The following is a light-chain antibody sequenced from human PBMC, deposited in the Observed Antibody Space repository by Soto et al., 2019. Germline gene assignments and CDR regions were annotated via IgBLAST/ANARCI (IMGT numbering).Light chain of an antibody. CDR1: QSVNSH. J-gene: IGKJ1*01. CDR3: QLYDNWPPWT. CDR2: GAS. Sequence: EIVLTQSPATLSVSPGERATLSCRTSQSVNSHLAWYQHKPGQAPRLLIYGASARASGVPDRFSGSGSGTEYTLTITSLQSEDFAIYVYQLYDNWPPWTFGQGTKVEIK. V-gene: IGKV3-15*01.